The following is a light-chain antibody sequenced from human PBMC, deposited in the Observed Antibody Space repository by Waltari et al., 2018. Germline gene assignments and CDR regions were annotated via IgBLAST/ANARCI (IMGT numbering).Light chain of an antibody. CDR1: QRVSSK. V-gene: IGKV3-15*01. J-gene: IGKJ1*01. CDR2: GAS. CDR3: QHYDNWPPWT. Sequence: EIVMTQSPATLSVSPGERANLSCRASQRVSSKLAWYQQKPGQAPRLLIYGASTRATGIPARFSGSGSGTEFTLTISSLQSEDFAVYYCQHYDNWPPWTFGQGTKVEIK.